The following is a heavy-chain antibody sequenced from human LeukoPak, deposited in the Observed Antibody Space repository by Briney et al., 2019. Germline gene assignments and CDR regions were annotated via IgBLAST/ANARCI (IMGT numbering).Heavy chain of an antibody. CDR1: GFTFNNYV. CDR3: AKDRSIGTYYTFDH. V-gene: IGHV3-23*01. Sequence: GGSLRLSCAASGFTFNNYVMTWVRQAPGKGLEWVSSISASAAMTYYADSVRGRFTVSRDNSNNTLYLQMSSLTAADTAVYYCAKDRSIGTYYTFDHWGQGILVTVSS. CDR2: ISASAAMT. J-gene: IGHJ4*02. D-gene: IGHD1-26*01.